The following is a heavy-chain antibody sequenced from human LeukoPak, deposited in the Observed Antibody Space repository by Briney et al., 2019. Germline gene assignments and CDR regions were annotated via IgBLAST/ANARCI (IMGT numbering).Heavy chain of an antibody. Sequence: GGSLGLSCSASGFTFSSYAMHWVRQAPGKGLEYVSAISSNGGSTYYADSVKGRFTISRDNSKNTLYLQMSSLRAEDTAVYYCVGCSSTSCYDYWGQGTLVTVSS. V-gene: IGHV3-64D*06. CDR2: ISSNGGST. CDR3: VGCSSTSCYDY. CDR1: GFTFSSYA. D-gene: IGHD2-2*01. J-gene: IGHJ4*02.